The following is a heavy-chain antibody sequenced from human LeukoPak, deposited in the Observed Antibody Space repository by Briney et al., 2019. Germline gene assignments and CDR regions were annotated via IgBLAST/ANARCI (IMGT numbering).Heavy chain of an antibody. V-gene: IGHV1-18*04. D-gene: IGHD6-19*01. CDR2: TSYNGNT. CDR1: GYTFSNYG. J-gene: IGHJ4*02. Sequence: ASVKVSCEASGYTFSNYGISWVRQAPGLGLEWMGWTSYNGNTNYAQKFQDRVTMTTDTSTTTAYMELRSLESDDTAVYSCPRHSGSGWQALGYWGQGTLVTVSS. CDR3: PRHSGSGWQALGY.